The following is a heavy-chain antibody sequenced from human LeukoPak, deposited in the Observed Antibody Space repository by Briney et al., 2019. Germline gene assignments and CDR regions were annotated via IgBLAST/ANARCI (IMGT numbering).Heavy chain of an antibody. Sequence: PGGSLRLSCAASGFTFSSYSLNWVRQAPGKGLEWVSSISSSSSYIYYADSVKGRFTISRDNAKNSLYPQMNSLRVEDTAVYYCARGDYDFWSGYSYYYYYYMDAWGKGTTVTVSS. CDR3: ARGDYDFWSGYSYYYYYYMDA. CDR2: ISSSSSYI. J-gene: IGHJ6*03. CDR1: GFTFSSYS. D-gene: IGHD3-3*01. V-gene: IGHV3-21*01.